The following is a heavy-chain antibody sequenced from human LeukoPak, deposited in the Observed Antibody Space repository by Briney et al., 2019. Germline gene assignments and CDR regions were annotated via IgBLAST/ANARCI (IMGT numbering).Heavy chain of an antibody. V-gene: IGHV3-48*01. CDR2: INSRSTII. Sequence: PGGSLRLSCAASGFIFSSYSMNWVRQAPGKGLEWISYINSRSTIIKVAASVKGRIIISRDNGENSLYLELYSLRAEDTALYYCAREGIGYYIDGWGKGATVIVSS. CDR1: GFIFSSYS. J-gene: IGHJ6*03. D-gene: IGHD2-15*01. CDR3: AREGIGYYIDG.